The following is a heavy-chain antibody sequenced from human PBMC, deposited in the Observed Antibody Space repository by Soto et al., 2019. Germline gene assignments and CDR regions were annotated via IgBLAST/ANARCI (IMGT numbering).Heavy chain of an antibody. Sequence: WETLSLTCAVSGGSISSSNWWSWVRQPPGKGLEWIGEIYHSGSTNYNPSLKSRVTISVDKSKNQFSLKLSSVTAADTAVYYCARAIFGVVIGLDPWGQGTLVTVSS. CDR1: GGSISSSNW. J-gene: IGHJ5*02. D-gene: IGHD3-3*01. CDR2: IYHSGST. CDR3: ARAIFGVVIGLDP. V-gene: IGHV4-4*02.